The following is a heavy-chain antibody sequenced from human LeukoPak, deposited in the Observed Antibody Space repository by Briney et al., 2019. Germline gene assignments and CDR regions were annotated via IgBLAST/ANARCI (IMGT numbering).Heavy chain of an antibody. Sequence: SGTLSLTCAVSGGSISSSNWWSWVRQPPGKGLEWIGEIYHGGSTNYNPSLKSRVTISVDTSKNQFSLKLSSVTAADTAVYYCARLGDTAMAIDYWGQGTLVTVSS. J-gene: IGHJ4*02. CDR3: ARLGDTAMAIDY. D-gene: IGHD5-18*01. CDR1: GGSISSSNW. CDR2: IYHGGST. V-gene: IGHV4-4*02.